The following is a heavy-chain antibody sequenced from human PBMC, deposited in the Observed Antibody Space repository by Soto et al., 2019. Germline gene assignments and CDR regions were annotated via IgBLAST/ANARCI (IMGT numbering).Heavy chain of an antibody. V-gene: IGHV4-39*01. CDR2: IYYSGST. J-gene: IGHJ4*02. CDR1: GGSISSSSYY. D-gene: IGHD6-19*01. Sequence: QLQLQESGPGLVKPSETLSLTCTVSGGSISSSSYYWGWIRQPPGKGLEWIGSIYYSGSTYYNPSLKSRVTISVDTSKNQFSLKLSSVTAADTAVYYCARRIAVAGTPSSAFDYWGQGTLVTVSS. CDR3: ARRIAVAGTPSSAFDY.